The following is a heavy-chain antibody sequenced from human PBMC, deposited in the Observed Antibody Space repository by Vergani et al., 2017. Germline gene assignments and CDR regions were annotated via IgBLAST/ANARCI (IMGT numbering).Heavy chain of an antibody. CDR1: GGSISSYY. CDR3: ARAAIRPFYYGDYEYYFDY. CDR2: IYTSGST. Sequence: QVQLQESGPGLVKPSETLSLTCTVPGGSISSYYWSWIRQPAGKGLEWIGRIYTSGSTNYNPSLKSRVTMSVDTSKNQSSLKLSSVTAADTAVYYCARAAIRPFYYGDYEYYFDYWGQGTLVTVSS. J-gene: IGHJ4*02. V-gene: IGHV4-4*07. D-gene: IGHD4-17*01.